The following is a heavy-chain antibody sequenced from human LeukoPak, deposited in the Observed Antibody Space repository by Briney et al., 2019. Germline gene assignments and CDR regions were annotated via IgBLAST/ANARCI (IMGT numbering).Heavy chain of an antibody. Sequence: ASVKVSCKASGYTFTSYGISWVRQAPGQGLEWMGWISAYNGNTNYAQKLQGRVTMTTDTSTSTAYMELRSLRSDDTAVYYCAREGRGVVVAASRVYDYWGQGTLVTVSS. V-gene: IGHV1-18*01. CDR2: ISAYNGNT. CDR3: AREGRGVVVAASRVYDY. D-gene: IGHD2-15*01. CDR1: GYTFTSYG. J-gene: IGHJ4*02.